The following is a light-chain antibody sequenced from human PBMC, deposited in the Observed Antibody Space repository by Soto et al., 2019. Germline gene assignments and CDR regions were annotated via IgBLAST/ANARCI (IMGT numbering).Light chain of an antibody. CDR2: GAS. Sequence: EIVLTQSPGTLSLSPGERATLSCRASQSVSSNYSAWYQQKPGQAPRLLIYGASSRATGIPDRFSGSGFGTDFTLTISRLEPEDFAVYYCQQYGSSPKTFGQGTKVEIK. CDR1: QSVSSNY. CDR3: QQYGSSPKT. V-gene: IGKV3-20*01. J-gene: IGKJ1*01.